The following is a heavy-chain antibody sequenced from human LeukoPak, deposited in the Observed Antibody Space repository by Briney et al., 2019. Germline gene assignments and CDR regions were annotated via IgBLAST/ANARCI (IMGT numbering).Heavy chain of an antibody. Sequence: SETLSLTCTVSGGSISSGGYYWSWIRQHPGKGLEWIGYICYSGSTYYNPSLKSRVTISVDTSKNQFSLKLSSVTAADTAVYYCARCFGNRPYAFDIWGQGTMVTVSS. CDR3: ARCFGNRPYAFDI. CDR2: ICYSGST. CDR1: GGSISSGGYY. V-gene: IGHV4-31*03. D-gene: IGHD3-10*01. J-gene: IGHJ3*02.